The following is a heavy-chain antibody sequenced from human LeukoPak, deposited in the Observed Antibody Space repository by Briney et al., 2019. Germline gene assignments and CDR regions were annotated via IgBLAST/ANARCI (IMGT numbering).Heavy chain of an antibody. CDR3: ARVIWGVGATGAFDI. V-gene: IGHV1-2*02. CDR2: INPNSGGT. Sequence: ASVKVSCKASGYTFTGYYMHWVRQAPGQGLEWMGWINPNSGGTNYAQKFQGRVTMARDTSISTAYMELSRLRSDDTAVYYCARVIWGVGATGAFDIWGQGTMVTVSS. J-gene: IGHJ3*02. CDR1: GYTFTGYY. D-gene: IGHD1-26*01.